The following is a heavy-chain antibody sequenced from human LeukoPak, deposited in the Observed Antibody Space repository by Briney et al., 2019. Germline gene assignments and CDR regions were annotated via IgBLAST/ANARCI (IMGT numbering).Heavy chain of an antibody. CDR2: LSYDGSNE. CDR1: GFTFSFYA. CDR3: ARCSGGTFQGSLWS. D-gene: IGHD2-15*01. J-gene: IGHJ5*02. Sequence: GRSLRLSCAASGFTFSFYAMHCPRQAPGKGLEGWAVLSYDGSNEYSADSVTGRFTISRDSSKNNLYLQMNSRRTEDTAIYYCARCSGGTFQGSLWSWGQGTLVTVSS. V-gene: IGHV3-30*07.